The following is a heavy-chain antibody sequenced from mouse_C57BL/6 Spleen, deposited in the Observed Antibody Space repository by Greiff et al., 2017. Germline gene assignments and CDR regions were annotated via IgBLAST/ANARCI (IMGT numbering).Heavy chain of an antibody. CDR1: GFTFSSYG. D-gene: IGHD1-1*01. V-gene: IGHV5-6*01. J-gene: IGHJ4*01. CDR3: ARHGGYYYGRRDY. CDR2: ISSGGSYT. Sequence: EVQGVESGGDLVKPGGSLKLSCAASGFTFSSYGMSWVRQTPDKRLEWVATISSGGSYTYYPDSVTGRFTISRDNAKNTLYLQMSSLKSEDTAMYYCARHGGYYYGRRDYWGQGTSVTVSS.